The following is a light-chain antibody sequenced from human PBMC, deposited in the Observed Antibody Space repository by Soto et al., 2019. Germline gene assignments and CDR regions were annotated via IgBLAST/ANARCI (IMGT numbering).Light chain of an antibody. J-gene: IGKJ5*01. V-gene: IGKV1-39*01. CDR2: AAS. CDR3: QQGVSLSIT. Sequence: DIQMTQSPSSLSASVGDRVTITCRASQSISSYLNWYQQKPGKAPKLLIYAASSLQSGVPSRFSGSGSGTDFTLTISSLQPEDFATYYCQQGVSLSITFGQGTRLETK. CDR1: QSISSY.